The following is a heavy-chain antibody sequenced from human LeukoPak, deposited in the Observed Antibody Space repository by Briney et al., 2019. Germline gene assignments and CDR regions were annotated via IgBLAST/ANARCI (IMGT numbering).Heavy chain of an antibody. Sequence: GGSLRLSCAASGFTFSNAWMSWVRQAPGKGLEWVGRIKSKTDGGTTDYAAPVKGRFTISRDDSKNTLYLQMNSLKTEDTAVYYCTAGMEDTAMVGLWGQGTLVTVSS. CDR2: IKSKTDGGTT. CDR1: GFTFSNAW. D-gene: IGHD5-18*01. CDR3: TAGMEDTAMVGL. V-gene: IGHV3-15*01. J-gene: IGHJ4*02.